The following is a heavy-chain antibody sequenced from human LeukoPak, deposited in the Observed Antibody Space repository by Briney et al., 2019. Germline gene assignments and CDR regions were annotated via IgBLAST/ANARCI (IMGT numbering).Heavy chain of an antibody. J-gene: IGHJ6*03. CDR3: ARGGRYYYYYMDV. CDR1: GGTFSSYA. CDR2: IIPIFGTA. D-gene: IGHD1-26*01. V-gene: IGHV1-69*13. Sequence: GASVKVSCKASGGTFSSYAISWVRQAPGQGLEWMGGIIPIFGTANYAQKFQGRVTITADESTSTAYMELSSLRSEDTAVYYCARGGRYYYYYMDVWGKGTPVTVSS.